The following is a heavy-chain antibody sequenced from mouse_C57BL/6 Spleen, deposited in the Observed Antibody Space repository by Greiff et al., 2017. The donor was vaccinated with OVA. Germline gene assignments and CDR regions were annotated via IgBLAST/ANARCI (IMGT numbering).Heavy chain of an antibody. D-gene: IGHD2-2*01. CDR2: IYPGSGNT. V-gene: IGHV1-76*01. Sequence: QVQLQQSGAELVRPGASVKLSCKASGYTFTDYYINWVKQRPGQGLEWIARIYPGSGNTYYNEKFKGKATLTAEKSSSTAYMQLGSLTSEDSAVYFCARCYGYDDYFDYWGQGTTLTVSS. CDR3: ARCYGYDDYFDY. J-gene: IGHJ2*01. CDR1: GYTFTDYY.